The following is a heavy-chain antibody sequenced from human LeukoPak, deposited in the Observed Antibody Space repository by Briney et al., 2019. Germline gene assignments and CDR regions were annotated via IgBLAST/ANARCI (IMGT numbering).Heavy chain of an antibody. CDR2: ISYDGSNK. CDR3: ARADSGWYGSDY. V-gene: IGHV3-30-3*01. Sequence: PGGSLRLSCAASGFTFSSYAMHWVRQAPGKGLEWVAVISYDGSNKYYADSVKGRFTISRDNSKNTLYLQMNSLRAEDTAVYYCARADSGWYGSDYWGQGTLVTVSS. D-gene: IGHD6-19*01. J-gene: IGHJ4*02. CDR1: GFTFSSYA.